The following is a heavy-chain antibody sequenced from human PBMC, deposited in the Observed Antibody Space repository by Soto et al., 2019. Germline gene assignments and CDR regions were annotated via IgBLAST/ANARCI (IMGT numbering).Heavy chain of an antibody. CDR2: ISAYNGNT. D-gene: IGHD1-20*01. J-gene: IGHJ5*02. CDR3: ARALMYKWNGWFDP. Sequence: QVTLVQSGAEVKKPGASVKVSCKASGYTFPTYDITWVRQAPGQGLEWMGWISAYNGNTNYAQKLQGRVTMTTDTSTSTAYMELRSLRSDDTAVYHCARALMYKWNGWFDPWGQGTLVTVSS. CDR1: GYTFPTYD. V-gene: IGHV1-18*01.